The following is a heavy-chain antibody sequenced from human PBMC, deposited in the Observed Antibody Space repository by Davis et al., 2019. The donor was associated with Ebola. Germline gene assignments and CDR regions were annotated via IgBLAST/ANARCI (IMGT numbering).Heavy chain of an antibody. J-gene: IGHJ5*02. D-gene: IGHD2-2*01. CDR1: GESLSPHY. CDR2: IFHSGQP. V-gene: IGHV4-34*12. CDR3: ARVPYQLRQFWFDP. Sequence: PSETLSLTCTVYGESLSPHYWTWLRQPPGTGLDWLGEIFHSGQPNYNSALTRRVTISVDTSKNLFSLKLRSVTAADTAVYYCARVPYQLRQFWFDPWGQGTLVTVSS.